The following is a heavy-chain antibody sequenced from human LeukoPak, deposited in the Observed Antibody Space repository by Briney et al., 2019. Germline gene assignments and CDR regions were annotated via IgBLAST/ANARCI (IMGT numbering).Heavy chain of an antibody. CDR1: VYSFTGYY. V-gene: IGHV1-2*02. CDR3: ARPTTGSNFDY. D-gene: IGHD4-17*01. Sequence: ASVKVSCKASVYSFTGYYMHWVRQAPGQGLEWMGWINPNSGGTNYAQKLQGRVTMTRDTSISTAYLELSRLRSDDTAVYYCARPTTGSNFDYWGQGTLVTVSS. J-gene: IGHJ4*02. CDR2: INPNSGGT.